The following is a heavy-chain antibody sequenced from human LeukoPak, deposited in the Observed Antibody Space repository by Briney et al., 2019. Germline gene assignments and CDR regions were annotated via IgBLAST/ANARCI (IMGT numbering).Heavy chain of an antibody. CDR1: GFTFSSYA. J-gene: IGHJ4*02. CDR2: ISGSGGST. D-gene: IGHD2-15*01. Sequence: GGSLRLSCAASGFTFSSYAMSWVRQAPGKGLEWVSAISGSGGSTYYADSVKGRFTISRDNSKSTLYLQMNSLRAEDTAVYYCAKEGSVYCSGGSCPLDYWGQGTLVTVSS. CDR3: AKEGSVYCSGGSCPLDY. V-gene: IGHV3-23*01.